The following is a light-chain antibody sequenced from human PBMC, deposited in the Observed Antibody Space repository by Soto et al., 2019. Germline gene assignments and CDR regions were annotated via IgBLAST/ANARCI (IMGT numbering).Light chain of an antibody. V-gene: IGLV2-14*03. CDR3: SAYTSTNTVI. J-gene: IGLJ2*01. CDR2: AVT. CDR1: SSDFGGHNL. Sequence: QSALTQPASVSGSPGQSVSISCTTSSSDFGGHNLVSWHQHHPGRAPNLLIYAVTNRPSGVPDRFSGSKSGSTASLIISGLRSEDEADYYCSAYTSTNTVIFGGGTKVTVL.